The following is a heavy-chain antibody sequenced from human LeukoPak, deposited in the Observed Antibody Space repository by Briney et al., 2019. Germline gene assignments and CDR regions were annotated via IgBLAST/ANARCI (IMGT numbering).Heavy chain of an antibody. CDR3: ARVEGSSWFYLFDY. D-gene: IGHD6-13*01. J-gene: IGHJ4*02. Sequence: ASVKVSCKASGYTFTGYYMHWVRQAPGQGLEWMGRINPNSGGTNYAQKFQGRVTMTRDTSISTAYMELSRLRSDDTAVYYCARVEGSSWFYLFDYWGQGTLVTVSS. CDR2: INPNSGGT. CDR1: GYTFTGYY. V-gene: IGHV1-2*06.